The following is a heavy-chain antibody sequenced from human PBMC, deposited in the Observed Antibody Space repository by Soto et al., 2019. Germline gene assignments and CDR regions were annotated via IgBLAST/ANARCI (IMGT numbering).Heavy chain of an antibody. D-gene: IGHD4-17*01. Sequence: SETLSLTCTVSGGSISSGDYFWSWIRQPPGKGLEWIGHIYYSGSTYYNPSLKSRVTISVDTSKNQFSLKLSSVTAADTAVYYCARKFYGGNFFDYWGQGTLVTVSS. V-gene: IGHV4-30-4*01. J-gene: IGHJ4*02. CDR2: IYYSGST. CDR3: ARKFYGGNFFDY. CDR1: GGSISSGDYF.